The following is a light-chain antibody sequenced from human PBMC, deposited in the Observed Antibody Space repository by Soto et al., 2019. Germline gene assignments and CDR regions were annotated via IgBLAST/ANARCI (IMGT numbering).Light chain of an antibody. Sequence: QSALTQPASVSGSPGQSITISCTGTSSDVGSYIYVSWYQQHPGKAPKLMIYGVSNRPSGVSNRFSGSKSGNTASLTISGLQAEDEADYFCSSYTTGSTLVVFGGGTKLTVL. V-gene: IGLV2-14*01. J-gene: IGLJ3*02. CDR2: GVS. CDR3: SSYTTGSTLVV. CDR1: SSDVGSYIY.